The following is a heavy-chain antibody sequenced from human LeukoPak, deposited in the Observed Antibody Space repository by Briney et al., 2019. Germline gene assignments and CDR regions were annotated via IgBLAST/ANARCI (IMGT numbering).Heavy chain of an antibody. D-gene: IGHD4-17*01. Sequence: GGSLRLSCAASGFTFSSYAMSWVRQAPGKGLERVSGISGSGADTYYADSVKGRFTISRDNSKNTLYLQMNSLRAEDTAVYYCAVPYGDYGNVFDYWGQGTLVTVSS. CDR1: GFTFSSYA. V-gene: IGHV3-23*01. CDR3: AVPYGDYGNVFDY. J-gene: IGHJ4*02. CDR2: ISGSGADT.